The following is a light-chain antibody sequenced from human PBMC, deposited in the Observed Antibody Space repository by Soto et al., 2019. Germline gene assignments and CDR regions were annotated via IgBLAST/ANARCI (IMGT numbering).Light chain of an antibody. CDR1: QGISSN. CDR2: GAS. CDR3: KKLNAYPPWT. V-gene: IGKV1-9*01. Sequence: HLTQSPSSLSASVGDRVTITCRASQGISSNLAWYQQKPGRAPKLLIFGASTLQSRVPSRFSGSGSGTDFTLTISSLQPKDFATYVCKKLNAYPPWTFGQGTKVEIK. J-gene: IGKJ1*01.